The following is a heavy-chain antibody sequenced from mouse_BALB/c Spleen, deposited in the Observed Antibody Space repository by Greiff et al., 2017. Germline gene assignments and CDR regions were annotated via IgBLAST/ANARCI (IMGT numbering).Heavy chain of an antibody. CDR1: GFNIKDTY. Sequence: DVQLQESGAELVKPGASVKLSCTASGFNIKDTYMHWVKQRPEQGLEWIGRIDPANGNTKYDPKFQGKATITADTSSNTAYLQLSSLTSEDTAVYYCARTDYYGYWGQGTLVTVSA. J-gene: IGHJ3*01. CDR2: IDPANGNT. V-gene: IGHV14-3*02. D-gene: IGHD1-1*01. CDR3: ARTDYYGY.